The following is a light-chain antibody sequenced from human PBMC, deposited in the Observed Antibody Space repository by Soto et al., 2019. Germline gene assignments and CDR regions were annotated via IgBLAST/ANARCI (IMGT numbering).Light chain of an antibody. J-gene: IGKJ3*01. CDR2: AAS. CDR3: QQYYSFPFT. V-gene: IGKV1D-8*01. Sequence: VIWMTQSPSLLSASTGDRVTISCRMSQSISNYLAWYQQKSGKAPELLIYAASTLQSGVPSRFSGSGSGTDFTLTISSLQSEDFATYYCQQYYSFPFTFGPGTKVDIK. CDR1: QSISNY.